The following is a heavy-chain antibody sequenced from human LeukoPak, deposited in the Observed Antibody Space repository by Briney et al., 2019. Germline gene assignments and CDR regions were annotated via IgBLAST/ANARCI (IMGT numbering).Heavy chain of an antibody. CDR2: INHSGST. J-gene: IGHJ4*02. Sequence: KPSETLSLTCAVYDGPFSGYYWSWIRQPPGKGLEWIGEINHSGSTNYNPSLKSRVTISVDTSKNQFSLKLSSVTAADTAVYYCARRGDYYDSSGYYRDWGQGTLVTVSS. CDR1: DGPFSGYY. D-gene: IGHD3-22*01. V-gene: IGHV4-34*01. CDR3: ARRGDYYDSSGYYRD.